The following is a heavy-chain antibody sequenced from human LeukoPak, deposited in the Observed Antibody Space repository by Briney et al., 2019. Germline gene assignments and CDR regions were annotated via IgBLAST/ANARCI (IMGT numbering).Heavy chain of an antibody. V-gene: IGHV3-30*02. CDR2: IAYDGSNK. CDR1: GFTFISYG. CDR3: AKDHDYYGLESY. D-gene: IGHD3-10*01. J-gene: IGHJ4*02. Sequence: GGSLRLSCAASGFTFISYGMHWVRQAPGKGLEWVAFIAYDGSNKYYADSVKGRFTISRDNSKNTLSLQMNSLRAEDTAVYYCAKDHDYYGLESYWGQGTLVTVSS.